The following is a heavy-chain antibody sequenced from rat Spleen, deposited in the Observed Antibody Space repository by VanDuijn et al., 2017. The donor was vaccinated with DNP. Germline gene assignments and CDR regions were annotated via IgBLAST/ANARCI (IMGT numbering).Heavy chain of an antibody. J-gene: IGHJ2*01. Sequence: EVQLVESGGGPVQPGRSLKLSCVASGFIFSNYWMTWIRQAPGKGLEWVASIRSTGDNTYYSDSVKGRFSLARDNAKSTLYLQVSSLRSEDTATYYCTSNPHIRTAAPFDYWGQGVMVTVSS. CDR3: TSNPHIRTAAPFDY. D-gene: IGHD3-8*01. CDR2: IRSTGDNT. CDR1: GFIFSNYW. V-gene: IGHV5-31*01.